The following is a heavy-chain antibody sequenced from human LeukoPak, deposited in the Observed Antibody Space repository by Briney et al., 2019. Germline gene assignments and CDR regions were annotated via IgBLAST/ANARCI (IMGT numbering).Heavy chain of an antibody. V-gene: IGHV3-30*02. CDR1: GFTFSSYG. D-gene: IGHD1-26*01. CDR2: IRYDGSNK. CDR3: AKDLVGATTYYFDY. Sequence: PGGSLRLSCVASGFTFSSYGMHWVRQAPGKGLEWVVFIRYDGSNKYYADSVKGRFTISRDNSKNTLYLQMNSLRAEDTAVYYCAKDLVGATTYYFDYWGQGTLVTVSS. J-gene: IGHJ4*02.